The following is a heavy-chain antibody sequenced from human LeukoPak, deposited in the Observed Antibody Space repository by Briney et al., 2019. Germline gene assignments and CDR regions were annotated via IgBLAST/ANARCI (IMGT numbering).Heavy chain of an antibody. V-gene: IGHV1-2*02. J-gene: IGHJ4*02. D-gene: IGHD1-26*01. CDR1: GYTFTDYY. Sequence: ASVKVSCKASGYTFTDYYIHWVRQAPGQGLEWMGWINPNSGDTKSAQKLQGRLTMTRDTSITTACMDLSRLTSDDTAVYYCTRDDIVGARDFDYWGQGTLVTVSS. CDR2: INPNSGDT. CDR3: TRDDIVGARDFDY.